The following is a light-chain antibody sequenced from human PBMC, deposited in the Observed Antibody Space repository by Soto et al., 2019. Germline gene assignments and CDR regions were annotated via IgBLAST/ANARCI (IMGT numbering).Light chain of an antibody. CDR2: GNS. J-gene: IGLJ3*02. CDR3: PSYGGSLSGGV. Sequence: QSVLTQPPSVAGAPGQRVTISCTGSSSNIGAGYDVLWYQQLPGTAPKLLIYGNSNRPSGVPDRFSGSKSGTSASLAIAGHHAEDEADNCGPSYGGSLSGGVFGGGTKLTVL. V-gene: IGLV1-40*01. CDR1: SSNIGAGYD.